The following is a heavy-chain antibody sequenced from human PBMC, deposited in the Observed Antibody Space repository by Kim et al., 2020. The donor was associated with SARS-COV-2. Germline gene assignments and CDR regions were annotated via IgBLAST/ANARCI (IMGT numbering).Heavy chain of an antibody. J-gene: IGHJ6*02. CDR3: VQTGVGWLRYGMDV. Sequence: GGSLRLSCAASGFTFSSYGMHWVRQAPGKGLEWVAVISYDGSNKYYADSVKGRFTISRDNSKNTLYLQMNSLRAEDTAVYYCVQTGVGWLRYGMDVWGQGTTVTVSS. D-gene: IGHD5-12*01. CDR2: ISYDGSNK. V-gene: IGHV3-30*18. CDR1: GFTFSSYG.